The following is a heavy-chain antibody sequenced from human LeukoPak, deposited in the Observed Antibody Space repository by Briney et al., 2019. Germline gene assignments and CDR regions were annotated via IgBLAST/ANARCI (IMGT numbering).Heavy chain of an antibody. CDR2: IYYSGST. J-gene: IGHJ5*02. CDR1: GGSISSSSYY. D-gene: IGHD2-21*02. Sequence: SETLSLTCTVSGGSISSSSYYWGWIRQPPGKGLEWIGSIYYSGSTYYNPSLKSRVTISVDTSKNQFSLKLSSVTAADTAVYYCARDRGDRYNWFDLWGQGTLVTVSS. CDR3: ARDRGDRYNWFDL. V-gene: IGHV4-39*07.